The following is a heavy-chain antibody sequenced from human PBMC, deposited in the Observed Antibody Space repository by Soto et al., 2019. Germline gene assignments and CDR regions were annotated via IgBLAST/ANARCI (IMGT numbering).Heavy chain of an antibody. CDR1: GYTFTSYG. Sequence: ASVKVSCKASGYTFTSYGISWVRQPPGQGLEWMGWISAYNGNTNYAQKLQGRVTMTTDTSTSTAYMELRSLRSDDTAVYYCARGGPRSITIFGVVTYPSDVYYYYYKDVWGKGTTVTVSS. V-gene: IGHV1-18*01. CDR3: ARGGPRSITIFGVVTYPSDVYYYYYKDV. J-gene: IGHJ6*03. D-gene: IGHD3-3*01. CDR2: ISAYNGNT.